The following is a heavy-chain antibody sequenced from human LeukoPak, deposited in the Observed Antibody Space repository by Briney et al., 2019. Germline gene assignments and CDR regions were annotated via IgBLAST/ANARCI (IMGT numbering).Heavy chain of an antibody. V-gene: IGHV3-7*01. CDR2: IKQDGSEK. CDR3: TPGHLGH. J-gene: IGHJ4*02. Sequence: GGSLRLSCAASGFTFSSYWMSWVRQAPGKGLEWVANIKQDGSEKYYVDSVKGRFTISRDNARNLLYLQMNSLRAEDAAVYYCTPGHLGHWGPGTLVTVSS. CDR1: GFTFSSYW.